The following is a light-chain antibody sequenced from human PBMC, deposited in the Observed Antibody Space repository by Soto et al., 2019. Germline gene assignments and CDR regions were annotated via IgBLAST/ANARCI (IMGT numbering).Light chain of an antibody. CDR1: QSVSSY. J-gene: IGKJ4*01. CDR2: DAS. V-gene: IGKV3-11*01. CDR3: QQRSNWPLT. Sequence: EIVLTQSPATLSLSPGERATLSCRASQSVSSYLAWYQQKPGQAPRLLIYDASNRATGIPARFSGSGSGTELTLTKSSPAPEDFSVYFCQQRSNWPLTFGGGTKVEIK.